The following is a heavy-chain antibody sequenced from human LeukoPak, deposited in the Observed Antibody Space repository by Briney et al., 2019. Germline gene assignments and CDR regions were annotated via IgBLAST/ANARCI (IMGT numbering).Heavy chain of an antibody. CDR3: ARESINYYDSSGYFDY. J-gene: IGHJ4*02. Sequence: ASVKVSCKASGYTFTGYYMHWVRQAPGQGLEWMGRINPNSGGTNHAQKFQGRVTMTRDTSISTAYMELSRLGSDDTAVYYCARESINYYDSSGYFDYWGQGTLVTVSS. CDR1: GYTFTGYY. CDR2: INPNSGGT. D-gene: IGHD3-22*01. V-gene: IGHV1-2*06.